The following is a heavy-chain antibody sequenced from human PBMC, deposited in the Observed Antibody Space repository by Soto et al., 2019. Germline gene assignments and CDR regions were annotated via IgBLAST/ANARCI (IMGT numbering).Heavy chain of an antibody. Sequence: QVQLQQWGAGLLKPSETLSLTCAVYGGSFSGHYWSWIRQPPGKGLEWIGEISPGGSTNYTPSLQSRVTMSGDTSKYQFSLKLSAVTAADTAVYYCARGRGGLHRTAELHSWGQGTLVTVSS. V-gene: IGHV4-34*01. CDR1: GGSFSGHY. D-gene: IGHD1-7*01. CDR2: ISPGGST. CDR3: ARGRGGLHRTAELHS. J-gene: IGHJ4*02.